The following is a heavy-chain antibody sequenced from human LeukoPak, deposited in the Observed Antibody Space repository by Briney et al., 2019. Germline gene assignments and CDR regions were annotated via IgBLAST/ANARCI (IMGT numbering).Heavy chain of an antibody. D-gene: IGHD7-27*01. CDR2: INPNSGGT. CDR1: GYTFTGYS. J-gene: IGHJ4*02. V-gene: IGHV1-2*02. Sequence: ASVKVSCKASGYTFTGYSLHWVRQAPGQGLEWMGWINPNSGGTNYAQKFQGRVTMTRDTSISTAYMELSRLRSDDTAVYYCARDPSGDRGYFDYWGQGTLVTVSS. CDR3: ARDPSGDRGYFDY.